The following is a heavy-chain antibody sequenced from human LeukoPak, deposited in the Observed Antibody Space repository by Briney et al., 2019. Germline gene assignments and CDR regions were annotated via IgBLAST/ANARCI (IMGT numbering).Heavy chain of an antibody. J-gene: IGHJ5*02. D-gene: IGHD2-2*01. Sequence: SVTVSCTASGGTFSSYAISWVRQAPGQGLEWMGRIIPIFGIANYAQNFQGRVTITADKSTSTAYMELSSLRSEDTAVYYCARGRIVVVPAAMSWFDPWGQGTLVTVSS. CDR1: GGTFSSYA. V-gene: IGHV1-69*04. CDR3: ARGRIVVVPAAMSWFDP. CDR2: IIPIFGIA.